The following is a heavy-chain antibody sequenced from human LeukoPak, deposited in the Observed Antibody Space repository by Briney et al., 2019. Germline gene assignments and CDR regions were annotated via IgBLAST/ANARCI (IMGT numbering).Heavy chain of an antibody. CDR1: GYTFTGYY. CDR2: INPNSGGT. V-gene: IGHV1-2*02. CDR3: AREPPSGTTVTTVHYSNDY. D-gene: IGHD4-17*01. J-gene: IGHJ4*02. Sequence: SVKVSCKASGYTFTGYYMHWVRQAPGQGLEWMGWINPNSGGTNYAQKFQGRVTMTRDTSISTAYMELSRLRSDDTAVYYCAREPPSGTTVTTVHYSNDYWGQGTLVTVSS.